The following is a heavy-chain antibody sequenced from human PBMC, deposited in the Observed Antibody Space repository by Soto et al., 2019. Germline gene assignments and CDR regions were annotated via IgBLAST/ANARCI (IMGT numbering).Heavy chain of an antibody. D-gene: IGHD2-2*01. CDR3: ARGMGYCSSISCPKYFQH. CDR2: INHSGIT. Sequence: QVQLQQWGAGLLKPSETLSLTCAVYGGSFSAYYWSWIRQPPGKGLEWIGVINHSGITNYNPSLKRRGTPSVDXGKXQXLLQLSSVTAADTAVYYCARGMGYCSSISCPKYFQHWDQGTLVTVSS. J-gene: IGHJ1*01. V-gene: IGHV4-34*01. CDR1: GGSFSAYY.